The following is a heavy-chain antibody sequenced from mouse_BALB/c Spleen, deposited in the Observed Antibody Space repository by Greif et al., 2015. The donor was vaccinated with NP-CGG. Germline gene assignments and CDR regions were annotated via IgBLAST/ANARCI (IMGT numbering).Heavy chain of an antibody. J-gene: IGHJ4*01. CDR3: ARSVVRYYFYYAMDY. D-gene: IGHD1-2*01. V-gene: IGHV5-17*02. CDR1: GFTFSSFG. Sequence: VMLVESGGGLVQPGGSRKLSCAASGFTFSSFGMHWVRQAPEKGLKWVAYISSGSSTIYYADTVKGRFTISRDNPKXTLFLQMTSLRSEDTAMYYCARSVVRYYFYYAMDYWGQGTSVTVSS. CDR2: ISSGSSTI.